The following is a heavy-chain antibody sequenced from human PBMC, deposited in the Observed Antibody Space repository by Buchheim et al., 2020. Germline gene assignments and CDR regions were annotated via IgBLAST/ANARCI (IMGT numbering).Heavy chain of an antibody. V-gene: IGHV3-33*01. J-gene: IGHJ6*02. CDR1: GFTFRSYG. D-gene: IGHD6-6*01. CDR3: ARDVAPIAARRDKFYGMDV. Sequence: QVQLEESGGGVVQPGRSLKLSCAASGFTFRSYGFHWVRQAPGKGLEWVAIIWYDGSNKYYVDSVEGRFTISRDNSKNTLYLQMNSLRAEDTATYFCARDVAPIAARRDKFYGMDVWGQGTT. CDR2: IWYDGSNK.